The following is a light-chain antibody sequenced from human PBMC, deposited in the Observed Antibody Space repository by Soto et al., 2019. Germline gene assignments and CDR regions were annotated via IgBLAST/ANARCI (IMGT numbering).Light chain of an antibody. J-gene: IGLJ2*01. CDR1: SSDIAVSSY. Sequence: QSALTQPASVSASPGQSITISCTGSSSDIAVSSYVSWYRQHPGNAPELIIYEVTNRPSGVSYRSSGTKSGDASFLTVAVLQAEDEADYCCSSYTTSHGLVFGGGTKLTVL. CDR2: EVT. CDR3: SSYTTSHGLV. V-gene: IGLV2-14*01.